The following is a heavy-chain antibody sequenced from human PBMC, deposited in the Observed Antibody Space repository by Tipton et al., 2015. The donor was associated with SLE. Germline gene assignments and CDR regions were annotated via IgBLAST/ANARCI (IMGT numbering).Heavy chain of an antibody. CDR3: VRDLSGTYYYYYGMDV. J-gene: IGHJ6*02. Sequence: SLRLSCAVSGFTSSDYHMDWVRQAPGKGLEWVGRSRYKANRYTTEYAASVKGRFSISRDDSQNSLYLQMNSLKTEDTAVYYCVRDLSGTYYYYYGMDVWGHGTTVTVSS. CDR2: SRYKANRYTT. CDR1: GFTSSDYH. D-gene: IGHD1-26*01. V-gene: IGHV3-72*01.